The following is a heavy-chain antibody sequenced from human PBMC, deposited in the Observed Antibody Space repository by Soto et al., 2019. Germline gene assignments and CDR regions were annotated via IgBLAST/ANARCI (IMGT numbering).Heavy chain of an antibody. V-gene: IGHV4-39*01. CDR2: IYYSGST. D-gene: IGHD3-10*01. CDR3: ARVIYGSGSYGGGSWFDP. CDR1: GGSISSSSYY. Sequence: QLQLQESGPGLVKPSETLSLTCTVSGGSISSSSYYWGWIRQPPGKGLEWIGSIYYSGSTYYNPSLKSRVPISVDTSKNQFSLKLSSVTAADTAVYYCARVIYGSGSYGGGSWFDPWGQGTLVTVSS. J-gene: IGHJ5*02.